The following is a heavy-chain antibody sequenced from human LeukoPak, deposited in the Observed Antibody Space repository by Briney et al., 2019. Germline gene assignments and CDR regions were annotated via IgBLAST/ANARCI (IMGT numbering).Heavy chain of an antibody. CDR3: ARGHLREGMDV. CDR2: TYYRSKYYN. V-gene: IGHV6-1*01. J-gene: IGHJ6*04. Sequence: SQTLSLTCAISGDSVSSNSAAWNWSRQSPSRGLEWLGRTYYRSKYYNEYAVSVKSRITINPDTSKNQFSLQLDSVTPEDTAVYYCARGHLREGMDVWGKGTTVTVSS. D-gene: IGHD4-17*01. CDR1: GDSVSSNSAA.